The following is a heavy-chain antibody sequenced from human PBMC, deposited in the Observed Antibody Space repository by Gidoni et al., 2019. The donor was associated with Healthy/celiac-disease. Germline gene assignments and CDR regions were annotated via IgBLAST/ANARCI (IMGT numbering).Heavy chain of an antibody. J-gene: IGHJ6*03. V-gene: IGHV3-23*01. CDR2: ISSSGGGT. CDR1: GFTFSSYA. Sequence: EVQLLESGGGLVQPGGSLRLSCAASGFTFSSYAMSWVRQAPGRGLEWGSAISSSGGGTYYAASLKGRFTISRDNSNNTLYLQMNSLRAEDTAVYYCAKHHRNYYYYYMDVWGKGTTVTVSS. CDR3: AKHHRNYYYYYMDV.